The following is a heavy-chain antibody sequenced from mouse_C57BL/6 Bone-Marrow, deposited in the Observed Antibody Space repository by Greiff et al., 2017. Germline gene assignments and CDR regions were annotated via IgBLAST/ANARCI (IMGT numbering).Heavy chain of an antibody. CDR1: GYTFTSYG. D-gene: IGHD1-1*02. Sequence: VQLQQSGAELARPGASVKLSCKASGYTFTSYGISWVKQSPGQGLEWIGEIYPRSGDTNYNEKFKGKATLTADKSSSTAYMELRSLTSEDSAVYFCASHHYAYYFDYWGQGTTLTVSS. J-gene: IGHJ2*01. V-gene: IGHV1-81*01. CDR3: ASHHYAYYFDY. CDR2: IYPRSGDT.